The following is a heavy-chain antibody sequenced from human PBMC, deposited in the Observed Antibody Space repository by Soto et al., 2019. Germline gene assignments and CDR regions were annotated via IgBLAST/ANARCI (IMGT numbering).Heavy chain of an antibody. CDR1: GGSISSSSYY. CDR3: ARVGGINWFDP. D-gene: IGHD1-20*01. J-gene: IGHJ5*02. V-gene: IGHV4-31*03. Sequence: SETLSLTCTVSGGSISSSSYYWVWIRQHPGKGLEWIGYIYYSGSTYYNPSLKSRVTISVDTSKNQFSLKLSSVTAADTAVYYCARVGGINWFDPWGQGTLVTVSS. CDR2: IYYSGST.